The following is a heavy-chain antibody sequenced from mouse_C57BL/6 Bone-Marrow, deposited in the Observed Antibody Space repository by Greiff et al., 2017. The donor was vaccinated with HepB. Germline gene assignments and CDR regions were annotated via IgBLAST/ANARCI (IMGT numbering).Heavy chain of an antibody. V-gene: IGHV14-4*01. CDR2: IDPENGDT. D-gene: IGHD1-3*01. Sequence: VHVKQSGAELVRPGASVKLSCTASGFNIKDDYMHWVKQRPEQGLEWIGWIDPENGDTEYASKFQGKATITADTSSNTAYLQLSSLTSEDTAVYYCTSPDNGYYYAMDYWGQGTSVTVSS. CDR3: TSPDNGYYYAMDY. CDR1: GFNIKDDY. J-gene: IGHJ4*01.